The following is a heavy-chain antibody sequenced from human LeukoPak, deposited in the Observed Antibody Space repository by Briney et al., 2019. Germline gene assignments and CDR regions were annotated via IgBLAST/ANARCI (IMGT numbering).Heavy chain of an antibody. D-gene: IGHD4-17*01. J-gene: IGHJ5*02. CDR1: GGSISSSNYY. CDR3: ARGLPKHDYGDYGGTWFDP. CDR2: IYYSGNT. V-gene: IGHV4-39*07. Sequence: AETLSLTCTVSGGSISSSNYYWGWIRQPPGKGLEWIGVIYYSGNTYYTPSLKSRVTMSIDTSKNQFSLRLSSVTAADTALYYCARGLPKHDYGDYGGTWFDPWGQGTLVTVAS.